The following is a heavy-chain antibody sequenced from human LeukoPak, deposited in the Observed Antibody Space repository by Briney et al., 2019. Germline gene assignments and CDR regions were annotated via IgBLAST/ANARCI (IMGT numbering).Heavy chain of an antibody. D-gene: IGHD1-7*01. CDR2: IYSGGST. Sequence: PGGSLRLSCAASGFTVSSNYMSWVRQAPGKGLEWVSVIYSGGSTYYADSVKGRFTISRDNSKNTLYLQMNSLRAEDTAVYYCARDLLNWNYGHYFDYWGQGTLVTVSS. J-gene: IGHJ4*02. CDR1: GFTVSSNY. CDR3: ARDLLNWNYGHYFDY. V-gene: IGHV3-66*02.